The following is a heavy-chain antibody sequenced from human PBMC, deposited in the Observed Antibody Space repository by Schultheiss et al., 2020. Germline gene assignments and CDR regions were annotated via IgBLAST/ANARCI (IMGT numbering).Heavy chain of an antibody. CDR2: IYYSGST. Sequence: GSLRLSCTVSGGSISSSSYYWGWIRQPPGKGLEWIGSIYYSGSTYYNPSLKSRVTISVDTSKNQFSLKLSSVTAADTAVYYCARTLRSFAFDYWGQGTLVTVSS. CDR3: ARTLRSFAFDY. V-gene: IGHV4-39*07. J-gene: IGHJ4*02. CDR1: GGSISSSSYY.